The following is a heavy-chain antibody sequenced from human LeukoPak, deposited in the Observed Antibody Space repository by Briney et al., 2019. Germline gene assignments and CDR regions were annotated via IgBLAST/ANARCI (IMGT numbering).Heavy chain of an antibody. CDR2: IYSSGNT. CDR1: GFTFGDYA. Sequence: GGSLRLSCTASGFTFGDYAMSWVRQAPGKGLEWVSVIYSSGNTYYADSVKGRFTISRDNSKNTLYLQMNSLRAEDTAVYYCARRSRDAFDFWGQGTMVTVSS. CDR3: ARRSRDAFDF. J-gene: IGHJ3*01. V-gene: IGHV3-53*01.